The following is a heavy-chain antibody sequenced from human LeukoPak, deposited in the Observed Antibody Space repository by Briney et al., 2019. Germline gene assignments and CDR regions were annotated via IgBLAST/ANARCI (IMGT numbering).Heavy chain of an antibody. Sequence: GGSLRLFRAASGFIFTNLAMTWLRQAPGKGLEWVSAIGRCDGNTYYADSVKGRFTISRDNPKNTLYLQMNSLRAEDTAVYYCAKDFMVRGVIGSAFAIWGQGTMVTVSS. D-gene: IGHD3-10*01. V-gene: IGHV3-23*01. J-gene: IGHJ3*02. CDR3: AKDFMVRGVIGSAFAI. CDR1: GFIFTNLA. CDR2: IGRCDGNT.